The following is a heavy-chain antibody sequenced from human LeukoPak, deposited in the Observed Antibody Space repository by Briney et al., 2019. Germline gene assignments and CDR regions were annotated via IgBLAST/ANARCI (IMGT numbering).Heavy chain of an antibody. D-gene: IGHD5-18*01. CDR2: INHSGST. J-gene: IGHJ4*02. CDR3: AGAGYSYGK. V-gene: IGHV4-34*01. Sequence: PSETLSLTCAVYGGSFSGYYWSWIRQPPGKGLEWIGEINHSGSTNYNPSLKSRVTISVDTSKNQFSLKLSSVTAADTAVYYCAGAGYSYGKWGQGTLVTVSS. CDR1: GGSFSGYY.